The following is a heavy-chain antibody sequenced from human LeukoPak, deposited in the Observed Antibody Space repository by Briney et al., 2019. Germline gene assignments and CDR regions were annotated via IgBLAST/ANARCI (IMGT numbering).Heavy chain of an antibody. CDR3: ARDEIAARGTFDY. D-gene: IGHD6-6*01. Sequence: GASVKVSCKASGGTFSSYAISWVRQAPGQGFEWMGGIIPIFGTANYAQKFQGRVTITADESTSTAYMELSSLRSEDTAVYYCARDEIAARGTFDYWGQGTLVTVSS. J-gene: IGHJ4*02. CDR2: IIPIFGTA. CDR1: GGTFSSYA. V-gene: IGHV1-69*13.